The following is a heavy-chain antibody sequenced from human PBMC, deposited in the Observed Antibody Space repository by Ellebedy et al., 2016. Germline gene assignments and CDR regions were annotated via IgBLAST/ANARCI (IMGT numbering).Heavy chain of an antibody. D-gene: IGHD1-1*01. CDR1: GFLFSVYD. Sequence: GGSLRLXXAASGFLFSVYDMSWIRQAPGKRLEWVANIRGRGSAVAYAGSVEGRFTVSRDNARNSLFLQMNSLRPEDTAIYYCAREAWKPLDYWGQGILVSVSS. CDR3: AREAWKPLDY. CDR2: IRGRGSAV. V-gene: IGHV3-11*01. J-gene: IGHJ4*02.